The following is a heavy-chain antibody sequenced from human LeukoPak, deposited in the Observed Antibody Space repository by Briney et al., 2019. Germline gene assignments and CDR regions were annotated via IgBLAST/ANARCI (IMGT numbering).Heavy chain of an antibody. CDR1: GYTFTSYD. J-gene: IGHJ3*02. CDR2: MNPNSGNT. CDR3: AAERKPGIAAIGIFFDI. D-gene: IGHD6-13*01. Sequence: ASVKVSCKVSGYTFTSYDINWVRQATGQGLEWMGWMNPNSGNTGYAQKFQGRVTMTRNTSISTAYMELGSLRSEDTAVYYCAAERKPGIAAIGIFFDIWGQGTMVTVSS. V-gene: IGHV1-8*01.